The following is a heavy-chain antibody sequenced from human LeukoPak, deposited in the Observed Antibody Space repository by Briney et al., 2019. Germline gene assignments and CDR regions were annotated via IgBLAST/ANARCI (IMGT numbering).Heavy chain of an antibody. CDR1: EFSVGSNY. CDR2: ISGSGGST. Sequence: GGSLRLSCAASEFSVGSNYMTWVRQAPGKGLEWVSAISGSGGSTYYADSVKGRFTISRDNSKNTLYLQMNSLRAEDTAVYYCATDYPFSGSYYYGYFDYWGQGTLVTVSS. CDR3: ATDYPFSGSYYYGYFDY. V-gene: IGHV3-23*01. J-gene: IGHJ4*02. D-gene: IGHD1-26*01.